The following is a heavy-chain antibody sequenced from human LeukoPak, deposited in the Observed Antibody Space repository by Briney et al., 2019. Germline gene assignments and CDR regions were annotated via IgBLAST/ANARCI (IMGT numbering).Heavy chain of an antibody. Sequence: SETLSLTCTVSGGSISSGGYYWSWVRQHPGKGLEWIGYIYYSGSTYYNPSLKSRVTISVDTPKNQFSLKLSSVTAADTAVYYCASSTAAGPYYFDCWGQGTLVTVSS. D-gene: IGHD6-13*01. CDR1: GGSISSGGYY. CDR2: IYYSGST. J-gene: IGHJ4*02. CDR3: ASSTAAGPYYFDC. V-gene: IGHV4-31*03.